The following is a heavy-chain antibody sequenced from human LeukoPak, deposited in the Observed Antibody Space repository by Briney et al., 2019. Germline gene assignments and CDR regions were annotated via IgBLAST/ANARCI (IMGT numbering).Heavy chain of an antibody. CDR2: IYYSGFT. D-gene: IGHD6-6*01. J-gene: IGHJ6*03. CDR1: GGSISSFY. V-gene: IGHV4-59*01. Sequence: SETLSLTCTVSGGSISSFYWSWIRQPPGKGMEDIGHIYYSGFTNYNPSLKSRVTMSVDTSKNQFSLKLSFVTAADTAVYYCARYGSSSLRAGYYYYMDVWGKGTTVTVSS. CDR3: ARYGSSSLRAGYYYYMDV.